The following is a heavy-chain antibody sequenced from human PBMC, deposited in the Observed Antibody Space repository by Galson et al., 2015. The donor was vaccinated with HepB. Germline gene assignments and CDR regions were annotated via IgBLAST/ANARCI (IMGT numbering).Heavy chain of an antibody. CDR1: GYSFTSYW. CDR2: IYPGDSDT. V-gene: IGHV5-51*01. CDR3: ARHGNKGDYYYYMVI. D-gene: IGHD1-1*01. J-gene: IGHJ6*03. Sequence: QSGAEVKKPGESLKISCKGSGYSFTSYWIGWVRQMPVKGLEWMGIIYPGDSDTRYSPSFQGQVTISADKSISTAYLQWSSLTASDTAMYYCARHGNKGDYYYYMVICVNGTMVTLSS.